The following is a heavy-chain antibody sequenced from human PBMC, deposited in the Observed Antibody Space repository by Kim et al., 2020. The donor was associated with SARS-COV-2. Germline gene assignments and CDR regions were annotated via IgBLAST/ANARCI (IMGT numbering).Heavy chain of an antibody. CDR3: TREGNYGSGSYDY. V-gene: IGHV3-73*01. CDR2: IRSKANSYAT. J-gene: IGHJ4*02. D-gene: IGHD3-10*01. Sequence: GGSLRLSCAASGFTFSGSAMHWVRQASGKGLEWVGRIRSKANSYATAYAASVKGRFTISRDDSKNTAYLQMNSLKTEDTAVYYCTREGNYGSGSYDYWGQETLVTVSS. CDR1: GFTFSGSA.